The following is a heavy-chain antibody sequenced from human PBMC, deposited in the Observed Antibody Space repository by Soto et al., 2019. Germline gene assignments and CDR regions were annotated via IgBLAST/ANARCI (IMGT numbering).Heavy chain of an antibody. J-gene: IGHJ4*02. D-gene: IGHD3-22*01. V-gene: IGHV4-30-2*01. CDR1: GGSISRGGYS. CDR2: IYHSGST. CDR3: ARLGGYYQALDY. Sequence: SQTLSLTCAVSGGSISRGGYSWSWVRQPPGKGLEWIGYIYHSGSTNYNPSLKSRVTISVDTSKNQFSLKLSSVTAADTAVYYCARLGGYYQALDYWGQGTLVTVSS.